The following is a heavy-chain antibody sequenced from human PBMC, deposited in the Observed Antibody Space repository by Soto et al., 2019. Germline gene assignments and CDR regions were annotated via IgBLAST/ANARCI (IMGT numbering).Heavy chain of an antibody. D-gene: IGHD2-21*02. CDR2: IRYSGKT. CDR1: GGSLTNYF. V-gene: IGHV4-59*01. Sequence: QVQLQESGPGLVEPSETLSLTCTVSGGSLTNYFWTWIRQSPGKGPEWIAYIRYSGKTDYNPSLKSRVTISLDTPKNQFSLKLTSVTAADTAMYYCARFQYTVVTPFDLWGQGTMVIVSS. J-gene: IGHJ3*01. CDR3: ARFQYTVVTPFDL.